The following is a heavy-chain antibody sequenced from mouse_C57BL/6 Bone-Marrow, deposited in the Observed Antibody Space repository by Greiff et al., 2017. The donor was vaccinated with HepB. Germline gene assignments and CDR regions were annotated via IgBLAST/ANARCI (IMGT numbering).Heavy chain of an antibody. D-gene: IGHD2-4*01. CDR3: ARGRLRRYFDY. CDR1: GYTFTSYG. J-gene: IGHJ2*01. CDR2: IYPRSGNT. Sequence: VQLQQSGAELARPGASVKLSCKASGYTFTSYGISWVKQRTGLGLEWIGEIYPRSGNTYYNEKFKGKATLTADKSSSTAYMELRSLTSEDSAVYFCARGRLRRYFDYWGQGTTLTVSS. V-gene: IGHV1-81*01.